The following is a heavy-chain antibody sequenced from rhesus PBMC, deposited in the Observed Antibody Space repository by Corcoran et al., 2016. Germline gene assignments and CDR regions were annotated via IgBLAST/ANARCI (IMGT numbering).Heavy chain of an antibody. CDR1: GGSISSGYYY. CDR2: ITYSGRT. CDR3: ARVWASIVVVAHNWYFDL. V-gene: IGHV4-122*02. D-gene: IGHD2-39*02. Sequence: QVQLQESGPGLVKPSETLSLTCAVSGGSISSGYYYWSWIRQPPGKGLEWFGYITYSGRTSYNPSLKSRVTISRDTSKHQFSLKLSSVTAADTAVYYCARVWASIVVVAHNWYFDLWGPGTPITISS. J-gene: IGHJ2*01.